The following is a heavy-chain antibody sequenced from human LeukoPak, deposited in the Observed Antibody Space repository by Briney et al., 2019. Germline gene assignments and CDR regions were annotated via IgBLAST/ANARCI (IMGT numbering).Heavy chain of an antibody. CDR1: GYTFTSYD. Sequence: GASVKVSCKAFGYTFTSYDINWVRQATGQGLEWMGWMNPNSGNTGYAQKFQGRVTITRNTSISTAYMELSSLRSEDTAVYYCARGAGGRARNWFDPWGQGTLVTVSS. V-gene: IGHV1-8*03. J-gene: IGHJ5*02. CDR2: MNPNSGNT. D-gene: IGHD1-14*01. CDR3: ARGAGGRARNWFDP.